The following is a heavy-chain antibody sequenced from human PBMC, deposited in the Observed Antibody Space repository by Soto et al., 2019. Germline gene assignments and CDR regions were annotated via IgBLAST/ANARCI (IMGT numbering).Heavy chain of an antibody. CDR1: GFTFDDYA. CDR2: ISWNSGSI. V-gene: IGHV3-9*01. D-gene: IGHD5-12*01. Sequence: VQLVESGGGLVQPGRSLRLSCAASGFTFDDYAMHWVRQAPGKGLEWVSGISWNSGSIGYADSVKGRFTISRDNAKNSLYLQMNSLRAEDTALYYCAKAWSRSGYDYFDYWGQGTLVTVSS. J-gene: IGHJ4*02. CDR3: AKAWSRSGYDYFDY.